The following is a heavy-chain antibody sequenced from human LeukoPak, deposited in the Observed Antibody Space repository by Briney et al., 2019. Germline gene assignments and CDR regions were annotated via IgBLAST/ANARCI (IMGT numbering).Heavy chain of an antibody. CDR1: GAAFSKYG. CDR3: ATEGFYF. Sequence: GGSLRLSCAASGAAFSKYGMKWVRQAAGAGLEYISGISRSGDITHYADSVKGRCTISRDNVKNTLYFQMTSLRAEDTALYYCATEGFYFWGPGTQVTVSS. V-gene: IGHV3-23*01. CDR2: ISRSGDIT. J-gene: IGHJ4*02.